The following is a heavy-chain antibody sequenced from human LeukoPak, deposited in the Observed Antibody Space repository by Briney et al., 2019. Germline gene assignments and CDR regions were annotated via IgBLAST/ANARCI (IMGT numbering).Heavy chain of an antibody. D-gene: IGHD2-2*02. CDR1: GGSISSSTYY. CDR3: AREGAVVPAAIPYYYYYYMDV. J-gene: IGHJ6*03. V-gene: IGHV4-39*07. CDR2: IYYSGST. Sequence: SETLSLTCTVSGGSISSSTYYWGWIRQPPGKGLEWIGSIYYSGSTYYNPSLKSRVTMSVDTSKNQFSLKLSSVTAADTAVYYCAREGAVVPAAIPYYYYYYMDVWGKGTTVTVSS.